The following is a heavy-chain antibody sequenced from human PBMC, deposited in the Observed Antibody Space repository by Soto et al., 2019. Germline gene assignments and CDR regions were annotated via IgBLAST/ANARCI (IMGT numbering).Heavy chain of an antibody. J-gene: IGHJ3*02. Sequence: PSETLSLTCTVSGGPISSGGYYWRWIRQHPGKGLEWIGYIYYSASTYYNPSLKSRVTISVDTSKNQFSLKLSSVTAADTAVYYCARDGYGVFSAWGGGAFDIWGQGTMVTVSS. CDR2: IYYSAST. CDR3: ARDGYGVFSAWGGGAFDI. CDR1: GGPISSGGYY. D-gene: IGHD4-17*01. V-gene: IGHV4-31*03.